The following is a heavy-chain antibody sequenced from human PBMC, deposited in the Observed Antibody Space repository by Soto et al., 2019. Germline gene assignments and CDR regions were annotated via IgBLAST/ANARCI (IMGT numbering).Heavy chain of an antibody. CDR1: GCTFSSYW. D-gene: IGHD3-22*01. CDR3: ARDAYIAYYDSSGYPGY. Sequence: GGSLRLSCAASGCTFSSYWMHWVRQAPGKGLVWVSRINSDGSSTSYADSVKGRFTISRDNAKSTLYLQMNSLRAEDTAVYYCARDAYIAYYDSSGYPGYWGQGTLVTVSS. CDR2: INSDGSST. V-gene: IGHV3-74*01. J-gene: IGHJ4*02.